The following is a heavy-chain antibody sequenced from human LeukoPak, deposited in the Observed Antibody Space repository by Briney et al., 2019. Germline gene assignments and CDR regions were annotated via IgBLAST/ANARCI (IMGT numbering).Heavy chain of an antibody. CDR1: GYTFTNYD. V-gene: IGHV1-8*01. J-gene: IGHJ3*02. D-gene: IGHD3-10*01. Sequence: GASVKVSCKASGYTFTNYDINWVRQATGQGLEWMGWMNTNSGNTGYAQKFQGRVTMTRNTSISTAYMELSSLRSEDTAVYYCARVGVTIGGVDAFDIWGQGTMVTVSS. CDR2: MNTNSGNT. CDR3: ARVGVTIGGVDAFDI.